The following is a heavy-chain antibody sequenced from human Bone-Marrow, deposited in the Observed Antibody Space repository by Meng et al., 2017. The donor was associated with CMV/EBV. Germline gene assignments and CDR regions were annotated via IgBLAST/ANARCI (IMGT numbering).Heavy chain of an antibody. CDR3: ARDSITMVRGVSAEDY. D-gene: IGHD3-10*01. Sequence: GGSLRLSCAASGYTFTGYYMHWVRQAPGQGLEWMGWINPNSGGTNYAQKFQGRVTMTRDTSISTAYMELSRLRSDDTAVYYCARDSITMVRGVSAEDYWGQGTLVTVSS. CDR1: GYTFTGYY. CDR2: INPNSGGT. J-gene: IGHJ4*02. V-gene: IGHV1-2*02.